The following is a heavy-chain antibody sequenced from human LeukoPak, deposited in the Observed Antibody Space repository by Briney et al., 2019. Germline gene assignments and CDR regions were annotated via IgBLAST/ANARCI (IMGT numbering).Heavy chain of an antibody. Sequence: PGRCLRLSCAAPAFTFSSYAMSWVRHAPGKGLELVSAISGSGGSTYYADSVKGRFTISRDNSKNTLYLQMNSLRAEDTAVYYCAKDGVAAAGTNWFDPWGQGTLVTVSS. CDR1: AFTFSSYA. CDR2: ISGSGGST. CDR3: AKDGVAAAGTNWFDP. D-gene: IGHD6-13*01. J-gene: IGHJ5*02. V-gene: IGHV3-23*01.